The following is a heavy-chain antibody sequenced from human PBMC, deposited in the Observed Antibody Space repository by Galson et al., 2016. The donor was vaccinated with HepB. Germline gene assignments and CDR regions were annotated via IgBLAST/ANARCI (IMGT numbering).Heavy chain of an antibody. Sequence: SVKVSCKASGGTFNSYVINWVRQAPGHGLEWMGGITPIFGSATYAQKFQGRVTITAVKSAHTVYMELRSLRSEDTALYYCARQYRGGPSDYWGQGTLVIVSS. J-gene: IGHJ4*02. D-gene: IGHD5-12*01. CDR3: ARQYRGGPSDY. CDR2: ITPIFGSA. V-gene: IGHV1-69*06. CDR1: GGTFNSYV.